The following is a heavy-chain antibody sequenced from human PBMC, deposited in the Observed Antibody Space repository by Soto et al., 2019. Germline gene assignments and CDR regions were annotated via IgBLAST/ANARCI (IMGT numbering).Heavy chain of an antibody. Sequence: PSETLSLTCAVYGGSFSGYYWSWIRQPPGKGLEWIGEINHSGSTNYNPSLKSRVTISVDTSKNQFSLKLSSVTAADTAVYYCARALEGATIASDVWGQGTTVTVSS. CDR3: ARALEGATIASDV. D-gene: IGHD5-12*01. CDR1: GGSFSGYY. V-gene: IGHV4-34*01. CDR2: INHSGST. J-gene: IGHJ6*02.